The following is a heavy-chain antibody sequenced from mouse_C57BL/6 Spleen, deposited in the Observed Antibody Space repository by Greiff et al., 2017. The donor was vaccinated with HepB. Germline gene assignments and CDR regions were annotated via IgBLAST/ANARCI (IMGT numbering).Heavy chain of an antibody. CDR1: GYTFTSYW. J-gene: IGHJ2*01. CDR3: ARYGYGSSSPYYFDY. V-gene: IGHV1-55*01. Sequence: QVQLQQPGAELVKPGASVKMSCKASGYTFTSYWITWVKQRPGQGLEWIGDIYPGSGSTNYNEKFKSKATLTVDTSSSTAYMQLSSLTSEDSAVYYCARYGYGSSSPYYFDYWGQGTTLTVSS. CDR2: IYPGSGST. D-gene: IGHD1-1*01.